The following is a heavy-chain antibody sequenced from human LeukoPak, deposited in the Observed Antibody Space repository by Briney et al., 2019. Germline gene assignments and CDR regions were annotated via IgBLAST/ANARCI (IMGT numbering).Heavy chain of an antibody. CDR1: GGSISSGSYY. D-gene: IGHD6-19*01. J-gene: IGHJ3*02. V-gene: IGHV4-61*02. CDR3: ARAPMGAVAGRDAFDI. CDR2: IYTSGST. Sequence: PSETLSLTCTVSGGSISSGSYYWSWLRQPAGKGLEWIGRIYTSGSTDYNPSLKSRVTISVDTSKNQFSLKLSSVTAADTAVYYCARAPMGAVAGRDAFDIWGQGTMVTVSS.